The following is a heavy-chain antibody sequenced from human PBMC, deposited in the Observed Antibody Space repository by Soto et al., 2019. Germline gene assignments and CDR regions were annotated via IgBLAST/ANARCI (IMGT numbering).Heavy chain of an antibody. Sequence: GGSLRLSCAASGFTFSSYWMSWVRQAPGKGLEWVANIKQDGSEKYYVDSVKGRFTISRDNAKNSLYLQMNSLRAEDTAVYYCARTPYGGNSWADYWGQGTLVTVSS. CDR1: GFTFSSYW. D-gene: IGHD2-21*02. CDR3: ARTPYGGNSWADY. V-gene: IGHV3-7*05. J-gene: IGHJ4*02. CDR2: IKQDGSEK.